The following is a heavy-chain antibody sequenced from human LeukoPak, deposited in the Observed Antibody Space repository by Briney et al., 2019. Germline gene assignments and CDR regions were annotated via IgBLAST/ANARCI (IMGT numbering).Heavy chain of an antibody. CDR2: IYTSGST. CDR1: SGSISNYD. Sequence: SETLSLTCTVSSGSISNYDWSWIRQPAGKGLEWIGRIYTSGSTNYNPSLKSRVTISVDTSKNQFSLKLSSVTAADTAVYYCARGRTGTNNWFDPWGQGTLVTVSS. J-gene: IGHJ5*02. CDR3: ARGRTGTNNWFDP. D-gene: IGHD1-1*01. V-gene: IGHV4-4*07.